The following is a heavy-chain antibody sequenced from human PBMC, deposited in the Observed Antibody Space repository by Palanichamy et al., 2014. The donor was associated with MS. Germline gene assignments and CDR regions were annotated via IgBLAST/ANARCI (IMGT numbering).Heavy chain of an antibody. J-gene: IGHJ4*02. CDR1: GGSISSSSYY. Sequence: QLQLQESGPGLVKPSETLSLTCTVSGGSISSSSYYWGWIRQPPGKGLEWIGSIYYSGSTYYNPSLKSRVTISVDTSKNQFSLKLSSVTAADTAVYYRARNRGYSYGAPFDYWGQGTLVTVSS. D-gene: IGHD5-18*01. V-gene: IGHV4-39*01. CDR2: IYYSGST. CDR3: ARNRGYSYGAPFDY.